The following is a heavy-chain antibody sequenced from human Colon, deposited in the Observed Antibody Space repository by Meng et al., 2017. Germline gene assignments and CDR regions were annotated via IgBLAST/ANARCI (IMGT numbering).Heavy chain of an antibody. V-gene: IGHV2-5*02. CDR1: GLSLSRSGVS. CDR3: ILRREDPRSAYYYLDN. CDR2: MYWDDTK. Sequence: QRTMNESGPTLVRPTQTLTLTSTLSGLSLSRSGVSVGWIRQPPGKALEWLALMYWDDTKRYSPSLKNRLTITKDTSRNRVVLTVTDVDTVDTATYYCILRREDPRSAYYYLDNWGRGTLVTVSS. D-gene: IGHD1-26*01. J-gene: IGHJ4*02.